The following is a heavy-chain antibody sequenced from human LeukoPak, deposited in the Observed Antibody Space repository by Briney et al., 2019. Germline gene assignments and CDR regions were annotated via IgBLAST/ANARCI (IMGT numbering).Heavy chain of an antibody. CDR1: GESFRVYY. J-gene: IGHJ4*02. Sequence: SETLSLTCAVYGESFRVYYWSCIRQPPGKGLERIGEINHSGSTNYNPSLKSRVTISVDTSKNQFSLKLSSVTAADTAVYYCARVAQWLVRVFDYWGQGNLVTVSS. CDR2: INHSGST. CDR3: ARVAQWLVRVFDY. V-gene: IGHV4-34*01. D-gene: IGHD6-19*01.